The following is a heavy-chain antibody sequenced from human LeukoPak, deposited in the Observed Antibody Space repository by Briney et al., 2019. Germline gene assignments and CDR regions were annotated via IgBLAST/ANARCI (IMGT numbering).Heavy chain of an antibody. J-gene: IGHJ3*02. V-gene: IGHV4-30-2*01. D-gene: IGHD3-22*01. CDR2: IYHSGST. Sequence: PSETLSLTCTVSGGSISSSSYSWSWIRQPPGKGLEWIGYIYHSGSTYYNPSLKSRVTISVDRSKNQFSLKLSSVTAADTAVYYCARDSDYYDSSGYYTHDAFDIWGQGTMVTVSS. CDR3: ARDSDYYDSSGYYTHDAFDI. CDR1: GGSISSSSYS.